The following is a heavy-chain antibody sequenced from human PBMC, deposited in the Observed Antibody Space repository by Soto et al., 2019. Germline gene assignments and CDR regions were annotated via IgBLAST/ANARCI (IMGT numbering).Heavy chain of an antibody. V-gene: IGHV3-23*01. Sequence: EVQLLESGGGLVQPGGSLRLSCAASGFTFSSYVMNWVRQPPGKGLEWVSGISGSGGSTYYADSVKGRFTISRDNSKNTVYLQMSSLRAEDTAVYYCAKGPRAPPPHDYGMDVWGQGTTVTVSS. CDR2: ISGSGGST. CDR1: GFTFSSYV. J-gene: IGHJ6*02. CDR3: AKGPRAPPPHDYGMDV.